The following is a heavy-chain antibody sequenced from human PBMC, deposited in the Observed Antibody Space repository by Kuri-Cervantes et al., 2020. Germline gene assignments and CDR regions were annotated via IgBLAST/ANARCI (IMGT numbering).Heavy chain of an antibody. J-gene: IGHJ6*03. D-gene: IGHD1-1*01. CDR2: IYHSGST. Sequence: SQTLSLTCAVSSYSITSGYYWGWIRQPPGKGLEWIGSIYHSGSTYYNPSLKSRVTISVDKSKNQFSLKLSSVTAADTAVYYCAKGTSMFYYYYYMDVWGKGTTVTVSS. CDR3: AKGTSMFYYYYYMDV. CDR1: SYSITSGYY. V-gene: IGHV4-38-2*01.